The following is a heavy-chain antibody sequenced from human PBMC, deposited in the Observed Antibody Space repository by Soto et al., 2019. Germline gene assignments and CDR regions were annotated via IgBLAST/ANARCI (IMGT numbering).Heavy chain of an antibody. Sequence: GGSLRLSCAASGFTFSSYGMHWVRQAPGKGLEWVAVIWYDGSNKYYADSVKGRFTISRDNSKNTLYLQMNSLRAEDTAVYYCARDRANGFYYYYGMDVWGQGTTVTVSS. J-gene: IGHJ6*02. V-gene: IGHV3-33*01. CDR2: IWYDGSNK. D-gene: IGHD2-2*03. CDR3: ARDRANGFYYYYGMDV. CDR1: GFTFSSYG.